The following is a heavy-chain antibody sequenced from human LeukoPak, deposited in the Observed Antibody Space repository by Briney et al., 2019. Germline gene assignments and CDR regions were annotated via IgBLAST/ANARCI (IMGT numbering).Heavy chain of an antibody. CDR1: RFTFSSYI. V-gene: IGHV3-21*01. CDR2: ITSNSSYI. D-gene: IGHD1-7*01. CDR3: ARGQTGTTNNWFDP. Sequence: GGSLRLSCAASRFTFSSYIMNWVRQAPGKGLEWVSSITSNSSYIYYADSVKGRFTISRDNAKNSLYLQMNSLRAEDTAVYYCARGQTGTTNNWFDPWGQGTLVTVSS. J-gene: IGHJ5*02.